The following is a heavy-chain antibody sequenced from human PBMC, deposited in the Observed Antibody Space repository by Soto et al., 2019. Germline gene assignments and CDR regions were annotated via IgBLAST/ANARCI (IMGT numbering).Heavy chain of an antibody. CDR2: IYYSGST. CDR3: ARRRIVGATKYNWFDP. J-gene: IGHJ5*02. D-gene: IGHD1-26*01. Sequence: QLQLQESGPGLVKPSETLSLTCTVSGGSISSSSYYWGWIRQPPGKGLEWIGSIYYSGSTYYNPSLNSRVTISVDTSKNQFSLKLSAVTAADTAVYYCARRRIVGATKYNWFDPWGQGTLVTVSS. V-gene: IGHV4-39*01. CDR1: GGSISSSSYY.